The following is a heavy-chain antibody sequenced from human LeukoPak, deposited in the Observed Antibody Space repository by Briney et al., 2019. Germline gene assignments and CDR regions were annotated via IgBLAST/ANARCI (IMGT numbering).Heavy chain of an antibody. Sequence: PGGSLRLSCAASGFTFDDYAMHWVRQAPGKGLEWVSGISWNSGSIGYADSVKGRFTISRDNAKNSLYLQMNSLRAEDTALYYCAKDMSSQWPAFDYWGQGTLVTVSS. V-gene: IGHV3-9*01. D-gene: IGHD6-19*01. CDR3: AKDMSSQWPAFDY. J-gene: IGHJ4*02. CDR1: GFTFDDYA. CDR2: ISWNSGSI.